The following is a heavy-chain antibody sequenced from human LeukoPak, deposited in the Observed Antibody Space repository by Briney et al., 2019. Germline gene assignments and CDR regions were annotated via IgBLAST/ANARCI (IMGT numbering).Heavy chain of an antibody. V-gene: IGHV4-4*09. J-gene: IGHJ4*02. CDR1: GDSISNYY. Sequence: SETLSLTCTVSGDSISNYYWTWIRQPPGKGLEWIGYISNSGSTKYNPSLKGRVTMSVDTSKNQFSLKLSSVTAADTAVYYCARGHHRGADYWGQGTLVTVSS. CDR2: ISNSGST. D-gene: IGHD3-10*01. CDR3: ARGHHRGADY.